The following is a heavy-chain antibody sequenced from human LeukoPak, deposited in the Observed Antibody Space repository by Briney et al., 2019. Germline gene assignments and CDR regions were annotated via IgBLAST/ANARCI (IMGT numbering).Heavy chain of an antibody. J-gene: IGHJ5*01. D-gene: IGHD3-10*01. V-gene: IGHV5-51*01. CDR1: GYSFTSYW. Sequence: GESLKISCKGSGYSFTSYWIAWVRQMPGKGLEWMGIIYPVDSDIRYSPSFQGQVTISADKSISTAYLQWSSLKASDTAMYYCARRLLWFGEPLSFDSWGQGTLVTVSS. CDR3: ARRLLWFGEPLSFDS. CDR2: IYPVDSDI.